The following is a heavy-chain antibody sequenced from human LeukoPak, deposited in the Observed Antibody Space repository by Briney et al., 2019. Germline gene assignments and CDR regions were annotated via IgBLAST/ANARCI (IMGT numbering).Heavy chain of an antibody. D-gene: IGHD3-3*01. J-gene: IGHJ5*02. Sequence: HPGGSLRLSCAASGFTFSSYAMHWVRQAPGKGLEWVAVISYDGSNKYYADSVKGRFTISRDNSKNTLYLQMNSLRAEDTAVYYCAELRFLAGVDPWGQGTLVTVSS. CDR2: ISYDGSNK. CDR1: GFTFSSYA. V-gene: IGHV3-30-3*01. CDR3: AELRFLAGVDP.